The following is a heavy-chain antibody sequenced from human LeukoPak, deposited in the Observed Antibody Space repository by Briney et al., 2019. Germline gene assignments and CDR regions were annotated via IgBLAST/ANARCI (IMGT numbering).Heavy chain of an antibody. CDR2: ISGSGGTT. D-gene: IGHD2-2*01. CDR3: AKVLVYIDY. CDR1: GFIFSSYA. J-gene: IGHJ4*02. Sequence: GGSLRLSCAASGFIFSSYAMSWVRQAPGKGLEWVSAISGSGGTTYHADSVKGRFTISRDNSKNTLFLQINSLRAEDTAVYYCAKVLVYIDYWGQGTLVTVSS. V-gene: IGHV3-23*01.